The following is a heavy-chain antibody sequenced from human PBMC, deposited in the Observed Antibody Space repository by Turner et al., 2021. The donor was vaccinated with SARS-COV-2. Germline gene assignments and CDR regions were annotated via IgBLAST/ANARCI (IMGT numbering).Heavy chain of an antibody. CDR2: ISWNSGSI. Sequence: EVQLVESGGGLVQPGRSLRLSCAASGFTFDDYAMHWVRTAPGKGLEWVSGISWNSGSIGYADSVKGRFTMSRDNAKNSLYLQMNSLRAEDTALYYCAKDRGYDILTGYSPYFDYWGQGTLVTVSS. J-gene: IGHJ4*02. V-gene: IGHV3-9*01. CDR1: GFTFDDYA. D-gene: IGHD3-9*01. CDR3: AKDRGYDILTGYSPYFDY.